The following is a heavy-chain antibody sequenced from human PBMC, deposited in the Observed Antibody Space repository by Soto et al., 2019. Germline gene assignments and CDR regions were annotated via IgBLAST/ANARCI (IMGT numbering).Heavy chain of an antibody. Sequence: RASVKVSCKASGYSFTNNDVSWVRQATGQGLEWMGWMNPGSGDTGYAQKFQGRVTMTRDISIATAYLELSSLRSDDTAIYYCARMATFGSLNWFDPRGQGTLVTVSS. V-gene: IGHV1-8*01. D-gene: IGHD3-16*01. CDR3: ARMATFGSLNWFDP. CDR1: GYSFTNND. J-gene: IGHJ5*02. CDR2: MNPGSGDT.